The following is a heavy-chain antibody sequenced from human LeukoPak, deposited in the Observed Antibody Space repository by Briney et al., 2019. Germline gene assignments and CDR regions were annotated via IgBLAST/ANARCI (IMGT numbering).Heavy chain of an antibody. D-gene: IGHD3-9*01. Sequence: ASVKVSCKASGYTFTRYGISWVRQAPGEGLEWMGWISTNSDEIHYARRFQGRVTLTTDTSASTVYMEVRSLRSDDTAVYYFARDPYHEILPGYGSAMAHWGQGTRVTVSS. J-gene: IGHJ4*02. V-gene: IGHV1-18*01. CDR3: ARDPYHEILPGYGSAMAH. CDR1: GYTFTRYG. CDR2: ISTNSDEI.